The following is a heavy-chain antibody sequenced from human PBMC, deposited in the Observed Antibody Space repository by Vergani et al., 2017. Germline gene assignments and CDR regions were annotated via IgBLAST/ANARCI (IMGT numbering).Heavy chain of an antibody. CDR1: GGSISSSSYY. J-gene: IGHJ5*02. V-gene: IGHV4-39*01. CDR2: IYYSGST. Sequence: QLQLQESGPGLVKPSETLSLTCTVSGGSISSSSYYWGWIRQPPGKGLEWIGSIYYSGSTYYNPSLKSRVTISVDTSKNQFSLKLSSVTAADTAVYYCARGGSPLWFGEAWFDPWGQGTLVTVSS. D-gene: IGHD3-10*01. CDR3: ARGGSPLWFGEAWFDP.